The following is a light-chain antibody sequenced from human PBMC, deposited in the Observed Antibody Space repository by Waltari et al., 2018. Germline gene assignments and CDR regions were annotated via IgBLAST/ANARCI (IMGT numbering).Light chain of an antibody. J-gene: IGLJ2*01. CDR2: VDR. Sequence: SSVPTPPPSVTVAPGQTAKITCGENNLGTKSLHLYQQKAGQAPGLVVHVDRVRPSGIPERISGSNSGNTATLTINRAEAGDEADYYCQVWESSSDHPVFGGGTKLNVL. V-gene: IGLV3-21*02. CDR3: QVWESSSDHPV. CDR1: NLGTKS.